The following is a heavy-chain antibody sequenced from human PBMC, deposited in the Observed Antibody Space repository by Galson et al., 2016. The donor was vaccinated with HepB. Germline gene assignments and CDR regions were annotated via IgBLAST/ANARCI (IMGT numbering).Heavy chain of an antibody. Sequence: SLRLSCAASGFTFSNYWMHWVRQAPGKGLVWVSRVNSDGSVTSYADSVKGRFTISRDNSKNTLYLQMNSLRAEDTAIYYCTRVGPTGYFFDYWGQGALVTVSS. V-gene: IGHV3-74*01. D-gene: IGHD3-22*01. CDR3: TRVGPTGYFFDY. J-gene: IGHJ4*02. CDR1: GFTFSNYW. CDR2: VNSDGSVT.